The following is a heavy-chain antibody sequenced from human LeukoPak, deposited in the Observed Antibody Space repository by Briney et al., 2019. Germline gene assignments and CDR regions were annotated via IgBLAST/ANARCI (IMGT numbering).Heavy chain of an antibody. J-gene: IGHJ4*02. CDR2: ISWDGGST. V-gene: IGHV3-43*01. CDR1: GFTFDDYT. CDR3: AKIGGGYSGYGDLDY. D-gene: IGHD5-12*01. Sequence: GGSLRLSCAASGFTFDDYTMHWVRQAPGKGLEWVSLISWDGGSTYYADSVKGRFTISRDNSKNSLYLQMNSLRTGDTALYYCAKIGGGYSGYGDLDYWGQGTLVTVSS.